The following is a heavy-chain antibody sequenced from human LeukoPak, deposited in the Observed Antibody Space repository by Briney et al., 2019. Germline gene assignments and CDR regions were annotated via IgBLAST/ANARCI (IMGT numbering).Heavy chain of an antibody. D-gene: IGHD2/OR15-2a*01. J-gene: IGHJ4*02. CDR3: AKGGLNISPDY. Sequence: GGSLRLSCAASGFIFSNFWMGWVRQAPGKGLEWVSGIAGSGGGTYYADSVKGRFTISRDNSKNTLYLQMNSLRAEDTAVYYCAKGGLNISPDYWGQGTLVTVSS. V-gene: IGHV3-23*01. CDR1: GFIFSNFW. CDR2: IAGSGGGT.